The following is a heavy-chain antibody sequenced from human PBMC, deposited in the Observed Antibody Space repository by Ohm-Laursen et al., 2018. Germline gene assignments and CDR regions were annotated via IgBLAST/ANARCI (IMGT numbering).Heavy chain of an antibody. CDR3: ARDGPKGDLDYYYGMDV. D-gene: IGHD2-21*02. V-gene: IGHV4-59*01. J-gene: IGHJ6*02. CDR2: IYYSGST. Sequence: SDTLSLTCTVSGGSISSYYWSWIRQPPGKGLVWIGYIYYSGSTNYNPSLKSRVTISDDTSKNQFFLKLISVTAADTAVYYCARDGPKGDLDYYYGMDVWGQGTTVTVSS. CDR1: GGSISSYY.